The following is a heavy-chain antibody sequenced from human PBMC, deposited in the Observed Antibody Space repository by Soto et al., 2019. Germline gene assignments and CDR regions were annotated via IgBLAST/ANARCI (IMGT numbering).Heavy chain of an antibody. CDR3: ARGYYSSSWRGFDY. CDR1: GYTFSGYF. J-gene: IGHJ4*02. Sequence: QVQLVQSGADVKKPGASVKVSCKTSGYTFSGYFMHWLRQAPGQGLEWMGWMNPNSGGTDYAQNFQGRVSMTWDTSISTAYMELSRLRSDDPAIYYCARGYYSSSWRGFDYWGQGPLVTVSS. V-gene: IGHV1-2*02. D-gene: IGHD6-13*01. CDR2: MNPNSGGT.